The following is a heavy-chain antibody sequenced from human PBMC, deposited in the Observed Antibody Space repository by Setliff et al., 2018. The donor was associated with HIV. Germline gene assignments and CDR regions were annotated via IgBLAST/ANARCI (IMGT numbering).Heavy chain of an antibody. CDR1: GYTFTSDY. V-gene: IGHV1-46*01. CDR2: IHPAGNPT. D-gene: IGHD3-10*01. J-gene: IGHJ6*02. Sequence: APVKVSCKASGYTFTSDYIHWVRQAPGQGLEWMGIIHPAGNPTSYAQKFQGRLTMTRDTSTNTVYMALSSLSSEDTAVYYCARGDPWFGELLSYYYYGMDVWGQGTTVT. CDR3: ARGDPWFGELLSYYYYGMDV.